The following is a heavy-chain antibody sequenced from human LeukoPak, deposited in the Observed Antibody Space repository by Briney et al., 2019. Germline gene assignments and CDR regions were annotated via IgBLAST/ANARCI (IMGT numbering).Heavy chain of an antibody. V-gene: IGHV3-23*01. J-gene: IGHJ4*02. CDR1: GFNFANHA. D-gene: IGHD3-16*01. CDR3: ARDTRGARDNYFDY. CDR2: ISGGGDIT. Sequence: GGSLRLSCAASGFNFANHAMSWVRQTPGKGLEWVSAISGGGDITYYANSVTGRFTISRDNSKNTLYLQMNGLRAEDTAVYYCARDTRGARDNYFDYWGQGTLVTVSS.